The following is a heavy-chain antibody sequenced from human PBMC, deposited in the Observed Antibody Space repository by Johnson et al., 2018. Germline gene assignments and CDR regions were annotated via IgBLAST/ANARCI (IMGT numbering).Heavy chain of an antibody. Sequence: VQLVESGGGLVKPGRSLRLSCTASGFTFGDYAMSWFRQAPGKGLEWVGFIRSKAYGGTTEYAASVKGRFTISRDDSKSIAYLQINSLKPEDTAVYYCAREYYDILTGQYYYMDVWGKGTTVTVSS. CDR1: GFTFGDYA. V-gene: IGHV3-49*05. CDR2: IRSKAYGGTT. D-gene: IGHD3-9*01. J-gene: IGHJ6*03. CDR3: AREYYDILTGQYYYMDV.